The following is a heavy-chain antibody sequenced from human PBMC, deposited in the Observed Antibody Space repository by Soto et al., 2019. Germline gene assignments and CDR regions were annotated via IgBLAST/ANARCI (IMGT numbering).Heavy chain of an antibody. CDR1: GGSISSGGYY. V-gene: IGHV4-31*03. Sequence: QVQLQESGPGLVKPSQTLSLTCTVSGGSISSGGYYWSWIRQHPGKGLEWIGYIYYSGSTYYNPSRQSRVTLSVDASKKQFSLKLSSVTAAYTAVYYCARDPGGEFWFYPWGQGTLVTVSS. D-gene: IGHD1-26*01. CDR3: ARDPGGEFWFYP. CDR2: IYYSGST. J-gene: IGHJ5*02.